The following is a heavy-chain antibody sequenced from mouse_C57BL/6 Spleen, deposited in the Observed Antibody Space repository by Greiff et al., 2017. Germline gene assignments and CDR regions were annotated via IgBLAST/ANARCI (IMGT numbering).Heavy chain of an antibody. Sequence: VKLMESGPELVKPGASVKISCKASGYAFSSSWMNWVKQRPGKGLEWIGRIYPGVGDTNYNGKFKGKATLTADKSSSTAYMQLSSLTSEDSAVYFCARKGLRLGSYAMDYWGQGTSVTVSS. CDR2: IYPGVGDT. CDR3: ARKGLRLGSYAMDY. J-gene: IGHJ4*01. D-gene: IGHD2-4*01. V-gene: IGHV1-82*01. CDR1: GYAFSSSW.